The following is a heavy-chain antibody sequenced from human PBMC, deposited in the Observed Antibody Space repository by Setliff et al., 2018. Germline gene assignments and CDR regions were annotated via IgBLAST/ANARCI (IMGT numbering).Heavy chain of an antibody. D-gene: IGHD6-6*01. V-gene: IGHV1-69*13. CDR2: IIPIFGTA. J-gene: IGHJ4*02. CDR1: GGTFSSYA. CDR3: ARSPPRRSSSPGGFDY. Sequence: GASVKVSCKASGGTFSSYAISWVRQAPGQGLEWMGGIIPIFGTANYAQKFLGRVTITADESTSTAYMELSSLRSEDSAVYYCARSPPRRSSSPGGFDYWGQGTLVTVSS.